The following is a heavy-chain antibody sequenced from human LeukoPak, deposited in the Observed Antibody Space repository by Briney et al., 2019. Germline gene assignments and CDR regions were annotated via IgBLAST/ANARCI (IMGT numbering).Heavy chain of an antibody. V-gene: IGHV4-59*01. CDR3: ARTRTYLDY. D-gene: IGHD1-7*01. CDR1: GGSISGYY. J-gene: IGHJ4*02. CDR2: VSDTGTS. Sequence: PSETLSLTCIVSGGSISGYYWSWIRQPPGRGLEWIGYVSDTGTSIYNPSLKNRLSMLVDTSKNHFYLNLTSVTAADTAIYYCARTRTYLDYWGQGALVTVSS.